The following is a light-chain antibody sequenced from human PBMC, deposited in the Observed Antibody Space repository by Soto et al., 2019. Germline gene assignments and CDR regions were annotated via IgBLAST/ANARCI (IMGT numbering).Light chain of an antibody. CDR1: QSISMW. V-gene: IGKV1-5*03. Sequence: DIQMTQSPSTLSASVGDRVTITCRASQSISMWLAWYQQKPGKAPKLLIDKASSLVSGVPSRFSGTGSGTEFTLTISSLQPDDSATYYCQQYDNSLWTFGQGTKVDIK. CDR3: QQYDNSLWT. CDR2: KAS. J-gene: IGKJ1*01.